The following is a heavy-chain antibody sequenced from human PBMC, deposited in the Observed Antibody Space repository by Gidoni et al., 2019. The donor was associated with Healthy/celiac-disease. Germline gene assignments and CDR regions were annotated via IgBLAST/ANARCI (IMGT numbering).Heavy chain of an antibody. CDR2: ISYDGSNK. CDR1: GCTFSSYA. Sequence: QVQLVESGGGVVQPGRSLRLSCAASGCTFSSYAMHWVRQAPGKGLEWVAVISYDGSNKYYADSVKGRFTISRDNSKNTLYLQMNSLRAEDTAVYYCARDGGSGWYGDYWGQGTLVTVSS. J-gene: IGHJ4*02. V-gene: IGHV3-30-3*01. CDR3: ARDGGSGWYGDY. D-gene: IGHD6-19*01.